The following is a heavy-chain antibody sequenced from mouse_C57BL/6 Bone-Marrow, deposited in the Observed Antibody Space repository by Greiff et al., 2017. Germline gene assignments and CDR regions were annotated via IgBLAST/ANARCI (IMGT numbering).Heavy chain of an antibody. CDR1: GYTFTDYY. Sequence: QVHVKQSGPELVKPGASVKISCKASGYTFTDYYINWVKQRPGQGLEWIGWIFPGSGSTYNNEKFKGKATLTVDKSSSTAYMLLSSLTSEDSSVYFCARGGGSSYDWCFDVWGTGTTVTVSS. J-gene: IGHJ1*03. CDR3: ARGGGSSYDWCFDV. V-gene: IGHV1-75*01. D-gene: IGHD1-1*01. CDR2: IFPGSGST.